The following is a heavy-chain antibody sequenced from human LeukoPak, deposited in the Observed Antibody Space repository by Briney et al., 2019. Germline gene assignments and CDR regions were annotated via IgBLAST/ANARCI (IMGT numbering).Heavy chain of an antibody. CDR2: INPNSGGT. V-gene: IGHV1-2*02. J-gene: IGHJ4*02. CDR3: ARATPNLGYCSSTSCSLLSY. Sequence: ASVKVSCTASGYTFTGYYMHWVRQAPGQGLEWLGWINPNSGGTNYTQKFQGRVTMTRDTSISTAYMELSRLRSDDTAVYYCARATPNLGYCSSTSCSLLSYWGQGTLVTVSS. CDR1: GYTFTGYY. D-gene: IGHD2-2*01.